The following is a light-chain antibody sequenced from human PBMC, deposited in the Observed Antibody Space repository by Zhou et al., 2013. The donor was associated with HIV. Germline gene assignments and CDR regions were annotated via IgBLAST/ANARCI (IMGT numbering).Light chain of an antibody. V-gene: IGLV2-14*02. CDR3: AAWDDSLSCYV. CDR2: GVS. CDR1: SSDVGSYNL. Sequence: QSALTQPASVSGSPGQSITISCTGTSSDVGSYNLVSWYQQHPGKAPKLMIYGVSNRPSGVSNRFSGSKSGNTASLAISGLQSEDEADYYCAAWDDSLSCYVFGTGTKVTVL. J-gene: IGLJ1*01.